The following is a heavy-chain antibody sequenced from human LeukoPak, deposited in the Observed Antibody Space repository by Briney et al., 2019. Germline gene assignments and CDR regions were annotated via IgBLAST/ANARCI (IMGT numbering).Heavy chain of an antibody. Sequence: SETLSLTCAVSVGSISSGGYSWSWIRQPPGKGLEWIGYIYHSGSTYYNPSLKSRVTISVDRSKNQFSLKLSSVTAADTAVYYCARARARVTMVRGVIPGWFDPWGQGTLVTVSS. D-gene: IGHD3-10*01. J-gene: IGHJ5*02. CDR1: VGSISSGGYS. CDR2: IYHSGST. V-gene: IGHV4-30-2*01. CDR3: ARARARVTMVRGVIPGWFDP.